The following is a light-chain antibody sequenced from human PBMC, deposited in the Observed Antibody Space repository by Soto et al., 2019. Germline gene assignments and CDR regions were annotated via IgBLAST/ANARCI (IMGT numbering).Light chain of an antibody. V-gene: IGKV3-20*01. J-gene: IGKJ5*01. CDR2: DAS. CDR3: QQYNNWPIT. Sequence: EIVLTLSACTVPRSPWERATLSCMASQSVSNNYLAWYQQKPGQAPRLLIYDASTRATGIPRRFSGSGSGTDFTLTISRLEPEDSAVYYCQQYNNWPITFGPGTRLEI. CDR1: QSVSNNY.